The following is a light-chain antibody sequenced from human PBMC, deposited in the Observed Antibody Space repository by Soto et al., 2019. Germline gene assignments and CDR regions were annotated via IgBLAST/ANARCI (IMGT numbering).Light chain of an antibody. Sequence: QSALTQPPSASGSPGQSVTISCTGTSSDVGRYNYVSWFQQHPGKAPKFMIYEVSNRPSGVPDRFSGSKSGNTASLTVSGLQAEDEADYYCISYAGMTVIFGGGTKLTVL. CDR2: EVS. CDR1: SSDVGRYNY. V-gene: IGLV2-8*01. J-gene: IGLJ2*01. CDR3: ISYAGMTVI.